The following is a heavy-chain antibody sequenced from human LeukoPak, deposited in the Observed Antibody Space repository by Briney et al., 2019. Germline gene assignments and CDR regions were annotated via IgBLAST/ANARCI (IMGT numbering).Heavy chain of an antibody. CDR2: ITPIFATP. V-gene: IGHV1-69*13. D-gene: IGHD3-3*01. Sequence: SVKVSCKASGGTFSNYAISWVRQAPGQGLEWMGGITPIFATPSYAQKFQGRVTITADESTSTAYMELSGLRSEDTAVYYCAVEGDITIFGVGPDYWGQGTLVTVSS. CDR1: GGTFSNYA. CDR3: AVEGDITIFGVGPDY. J-gene: IGHJ4*02.